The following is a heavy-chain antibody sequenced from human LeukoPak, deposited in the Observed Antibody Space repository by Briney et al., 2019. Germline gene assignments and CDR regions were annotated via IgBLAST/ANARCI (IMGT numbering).Heavy chain of an antibody. CDR3: VRGKLVYYYDNRGYFYS. CDR2: IRIPTGAL. D-gene: IGHD3-22*01. V-gene: IGHV3-48*01. CDR1: GFTFSSYT. Sequence: PGGSLRLSCAASGFTFSSYTMNWVRQAPGKGLEWLSYIRIPTGALYYADSVKGRFTISRDNAKNSLYLQMNNLRAEDTAVYYCVRGKLVYYYDNRGYFYSWGQGTLVTVSS. J-gene: IGHJ4*02.